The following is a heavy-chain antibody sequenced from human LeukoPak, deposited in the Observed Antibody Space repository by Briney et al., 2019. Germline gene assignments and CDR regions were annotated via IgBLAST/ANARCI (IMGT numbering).Heavy chain of an antibody. CDR2: ISSSGSTI. CDR1: GFTFSNYA. J-gene: IGHJ4*02. CDR3: ASEDSPANDY. V-gene: IGHV3-11*01. Sequence: GGSLRLSCAASGFTFSNYAMSWVRQAPGKGLGWVSYISSSGSTIYYADSVKGRFTISRDNAKNSLYLQMNSLRAEDTAVYYCASEDSPANDYWGQGTLVTVSS. D-gene: IGHD2-15*01.